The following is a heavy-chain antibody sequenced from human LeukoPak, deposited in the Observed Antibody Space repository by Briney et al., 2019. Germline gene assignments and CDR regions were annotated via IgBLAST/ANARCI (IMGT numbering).Heavy chain of an antibody. J-gene: IGHJ3*02. CDR2: IYYSGST. CDR3: ARALLTSDAFDI. CDR1: GGSISSYY. D-gene: IGHD1-26*01. Sequence: SETLSLTCTVSGGSISSYYCSWIRQPPGKGLEWIGYIYYSGSTNYNPSLKSRVTISVDTSKNQFSLKLSSVTAADTAVYYCARALLTSDAFDIWGQGTMVTVSS. V-gene: IGHV4-59*01.